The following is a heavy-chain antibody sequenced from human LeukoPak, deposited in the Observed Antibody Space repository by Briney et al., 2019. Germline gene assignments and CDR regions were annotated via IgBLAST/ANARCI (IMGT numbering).Heavy chain of an antibody. Sequence: GGSLRLSCAASGSTFSNYAMSWVRQAPGKGLEWVSVVSDSGGSTYYADSMKGRFTISRDNSKNTLYLQMNSLRAEDTAVYYCAKVFGVDIVATIDYWGQGTLVTVSS. J-gene: IGHJ4*02. CDR3: AKVFGVDIVATIDY. CDR1: GSTFSNYA. D-gene: IGHD5-12*01. CDR2: VSDSGGST. V-gene: IGHV3-23*01.